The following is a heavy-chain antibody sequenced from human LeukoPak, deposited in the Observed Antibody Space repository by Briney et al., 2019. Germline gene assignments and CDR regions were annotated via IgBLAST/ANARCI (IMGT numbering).Heavy chain of an antibody. V-gene: IGHV3-7*01. J-gene: IGHJ4*01. CDR2: IKQSRFET. CDR1: GFTFRINV. Sequence: GGSLRLSCAASGFTFRINVMSWVRQAPAKGLEWVANIKQSRFETTSADPVWSRFTILRDTAKNPVYLQINSLRAEDSATYYCVRESFHFFDFWGQGTLVTVSS. CDR3: VRESFHFFDF.